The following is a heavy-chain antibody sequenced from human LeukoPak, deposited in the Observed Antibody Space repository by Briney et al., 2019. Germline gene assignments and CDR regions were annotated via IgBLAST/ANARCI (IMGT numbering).Heavy chain of an antibody. J-gene: IGHJ5*02. CDR2: IYSGGST. CDR1: GFTVSSNC. V-gene: IGHV3-66*01. D-gene: IGHD3-3*01. CDR3: AREAYYDFWSGYYTVNWFDP. Sequence: PGGSLRLSCAASGFTVSSNCMSWVRQAPGKGLEWVSVIYSGGSTYYADSVKGRFTISRDNSKNTLYLQMNSLRAEDTAVYYCAREAYYDFWSGYYTVNWFDPWGQGTLVTVSS.